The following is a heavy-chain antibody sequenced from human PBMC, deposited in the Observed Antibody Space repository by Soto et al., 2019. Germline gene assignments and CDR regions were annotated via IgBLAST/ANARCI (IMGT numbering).Heavy chain of an antibody. CDR2: IYSNGDT. D-gene: IGHD6-6*01. CDR1: SDSMNSGGYY. V-gene: IGHV4-31*03. CDR3: ARRGGSSSGYYYYAMDV. J-gene: IGHJ6*04. Sequence: SETLSLTCSVSSDSMNSGGYYWSWIRQHPGKGLEWIGYIYSNGDTYYNPSLKSRVTISVDTSKNQFSLNLTSVTAADTAVYYCARRGGSSSGYYYYAMDVWGKGTTVTVSS.